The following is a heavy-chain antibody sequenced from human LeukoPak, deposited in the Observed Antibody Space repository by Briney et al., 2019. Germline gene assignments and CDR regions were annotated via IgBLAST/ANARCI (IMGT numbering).Heavy chain of an antibody. D-gene: IGHD3-22*01. V-gene: IGHV3-7*01. CDR3: VRTDSSGSRAN. J-gene: IGHJ4*02. CDR1: GFTFSTYW. CDR2: INQDGSQK. Sequence: GGSLRLSCAASGFTFSTYWMTWVRQAPGKGLEWVANINQDGSQKYYVDSVKGRFTISRDNAKNSLYLQMNSLRAEDMAVYYCVRTDSSGSRANWGQGTLVTVSS.